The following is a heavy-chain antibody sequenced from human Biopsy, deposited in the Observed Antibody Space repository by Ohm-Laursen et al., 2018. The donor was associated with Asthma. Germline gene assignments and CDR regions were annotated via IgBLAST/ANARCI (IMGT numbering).Heavy chain of an antibody. CDR2: VNTGNGDT. J-gene: IGHJ3*01. Sequence: GASVTASRKASGHSFISFAILWARQAPGQRLEWMGWVNTGNGDTKYTQKFQGRVTITRDTSASTAYMELRSLRSEDTATYYCARTYYDFLTGQVKDVFGVWGQGTMVTVSS. CDR1: GHSFISFA. CDR3: ARTYYDFLTGQVKDVFGV. D-gene: IGHD3-9*01. V-gene: IGHV1-3*04.